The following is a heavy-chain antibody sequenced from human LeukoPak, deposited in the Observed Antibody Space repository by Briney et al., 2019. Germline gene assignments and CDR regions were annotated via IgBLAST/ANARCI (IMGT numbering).Heavy chain of an antibody. CDR2: IYYSGST. V-gene: IGHV4-39*07. D-gene: IGHD3-9*01. CDR3: ARGRGLSRYFNLVDSKRVYYFDY. J-gene: IGHJ4*02. CDR1: GGSISSSSYY. Sequence: SETLSLTCTVSGGSISSSSYYWGWIRQPPGKGLEWIGSIYYSGSTYYNPSLKSRVTISVDTSKNQFSLKLSSVTAADTAVYYCARGRGLSRYFNLVDSKRVYYFDYWGQGTLVTVSS.